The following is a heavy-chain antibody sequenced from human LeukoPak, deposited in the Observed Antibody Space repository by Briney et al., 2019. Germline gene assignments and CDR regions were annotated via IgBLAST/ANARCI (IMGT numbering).Heavy chain of an antibody. J-gene: IGHJ4*02. CDR1: GFTFSSYW. Sequence: PGGSLSLSCAASGFTFSSYWMSWVRQAPGKGLDWVANIKQDGSEKYYVDSVKGRFTISRDTAKNSLYMQMNSLRAEDTAVYYCARDLLSYDSSGYHYWGQGTLVTVSS. D-gene: IGHD3-22*01. CDR3: ARDLLSYDSSGYHY. CDR2: IKQDGSEK. V-gene: IGHV3-7*01.